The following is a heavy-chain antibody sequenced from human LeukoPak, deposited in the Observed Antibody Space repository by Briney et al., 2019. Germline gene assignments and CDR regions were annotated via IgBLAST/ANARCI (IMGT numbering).Heavy chain of an antibody. CDR2: IYYSGST. Sequence: SETLSLTCTVSGVSINTSSYFWGWIRQPPGKGLEWIGNIYYSGSTYYNPPLRSRVTISLDTSKNQFSLRLSSVTAADTAVYYCASDERPFDYWGQGTLVTVSS. CDR1: GVSINTSSYF. V-gene: IGHV4-39*01. D-gene: IGHD6-6*01. CDR3: ASDERPFDY. J-gene: IGHJ4*02.